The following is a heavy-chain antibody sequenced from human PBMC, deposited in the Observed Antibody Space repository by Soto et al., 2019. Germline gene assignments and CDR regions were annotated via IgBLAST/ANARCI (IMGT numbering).Heavy chain of an antibody. D-gene: IGHD2-15*01. J-gene: IGHJ4*02. V-gene: IGHV3-66*01. Sequence: EVQLVESGGGLVQPGGSLRLSCAASGFTVSSNYRSWVRQAPGKGLEWVSIIYSGGSTYYADSVKGRFTISRDDSKNTLFLQMNSLRAEDTAVYYCATAKLLLPWLFDYWGQGTLVTVSS. CDR3: ATAKLLLPWLFDY. CDR2: IYSGGST. CDR1: GFTVSSNY.